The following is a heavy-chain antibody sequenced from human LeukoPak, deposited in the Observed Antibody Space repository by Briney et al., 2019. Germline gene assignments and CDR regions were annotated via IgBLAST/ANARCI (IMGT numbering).Heavy chain of an antibody. CDR3: AKDASSGTYFDY. CDR2: ISGSGGST. J-gene: IGHJ4*02. D-gene: IGHD1-26*01. CDR1: GFTFSNYD. Sequence: GGSLRLSCAASGFTFSNYDMSWVRQAPGKGLEWVSAISGSGGSTYYADSVKGRFTMSRDNSKNTLYLQMYSLRAEDTAVYYCAKDASSGTYFDYWGPGTLVSVSS. V-gene: IGHV3-23*01.